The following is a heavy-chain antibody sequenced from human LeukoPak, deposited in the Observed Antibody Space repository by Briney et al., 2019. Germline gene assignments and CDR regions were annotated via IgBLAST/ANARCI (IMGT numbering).Heavy chain of an antibody. Sequence: SVKVSCKASGGTFSSYAISWVRQAPGQGLEWMGGIIPIFGTANYAQKFQGRVTITADESTSTAYMELSSLRSEDRAVYYCARSIVVPAAIFDSFWFDPWGQGTLVTVSS. J-gene: IGHJ5*02. V-gene: IGHV1-69*13. CDR3: ARSIVVPAAIFDSFWFDP. CDR2: IIPIFGTA. CDR1: GGTFSSYA. D-gene: IGHD2-2*02.